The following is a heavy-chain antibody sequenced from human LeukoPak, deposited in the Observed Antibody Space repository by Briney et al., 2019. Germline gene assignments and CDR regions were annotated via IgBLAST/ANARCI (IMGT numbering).Heavy chain of an antibody. V-gene: IGHV3-49*04. CDR3: TRGPIQQWLHNGMDV. CDR1: GFTFGDHA. J-gene: IGHJ6*02. Sequence: GGSLRLSCTTSGFTFGDHAMSWVRQAPGKGLEWVGFIRSKAYRGTTEYAASVKGRFSISRDDSTSIAYLQMNSLKTEDTALYYCTRGPIQQWLHNGMDVWGQGTTVSVSS. D-gene: IGHD5-18*01. CDR2: IRSKAYRGTT.